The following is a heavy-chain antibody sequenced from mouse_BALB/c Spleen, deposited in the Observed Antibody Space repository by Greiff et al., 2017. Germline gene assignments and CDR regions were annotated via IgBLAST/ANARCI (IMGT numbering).Heavy chain of an antibody. D-gene: IGHD1-1*01. J-gene: IGHJ2*01. CDR3: ASGLLRSYYFDY. Sequence: EVQLQESGPGLVKPSQSLSLTCTVTGYSITSDYAWNWIRQFPGNKLEWMGYISYSGSTSYNPSLKSRISITRDTSKNQFFLQLNSVTTEDTATYYCASGLLRSYYFDYWGQGTTLTVSS. CDR1: GYSITSDYA. V-gene: IGHV3-2*02. CDR2: ISYSGST.